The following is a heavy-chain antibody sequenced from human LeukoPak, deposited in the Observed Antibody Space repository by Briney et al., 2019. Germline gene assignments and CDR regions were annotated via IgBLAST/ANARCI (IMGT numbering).Heavy chain of an antibody. J-gene: IGHJ4*02. D-gene: IGHD3-10*01. CDR3: ARIGGSGSYSGHYFDH. Sequence: GGSLRLSCAASGFTFSTYWMHWVRRAPGKGLVWVSRISTYGSVTSYADSVKGRFTISRDNAKNTMYLQMNSLRAEDTAVYYCARIGGSGSYSGHYFDHWGQGTLVTVSS. CDR2: ISTYGSVT. V-gene: IGHV3-74*01. CDR1: GFTFSTYW.